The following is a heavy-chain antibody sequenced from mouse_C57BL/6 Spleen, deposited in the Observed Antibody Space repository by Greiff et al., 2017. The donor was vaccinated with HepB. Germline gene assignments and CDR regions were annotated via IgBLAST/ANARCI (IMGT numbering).Heavy chain of an antibody. D-gene: IGHD1-1*01. Sequence: EVQLQESEGGLVQPGSSMKLSCTASGFTFSDYYMAWVRQVPEKGLEWVANINYDGSSTYYLDSLKSRFLISRDNAKNILYLHMSSLKSEDTATYYCARETTVVDWYFDVWGTGTTVTVSS. V-gene: IGHV5-16*01. CDR3: ARETTVVDWYFDV. J-gene: IGHJ1*03. CDR2: INYDGSST. CDR1: GFTFSDYY.